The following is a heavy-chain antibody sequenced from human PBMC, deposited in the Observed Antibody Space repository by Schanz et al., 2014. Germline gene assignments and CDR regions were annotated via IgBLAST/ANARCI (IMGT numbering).Heavy chain of an antibody. CDR3: VRDTDYHFDY. CDR2: ISSSSSTI. CDR1: GFTFRDYQ. J-gene: IGHJ4*02. D-gene: IGHD4-17*01. V-gene: IGHV3-48*02. Sequence: EVHLVESGGGLVQPGGSLSLSCAASGFTFRDYQMTWIRQAPGKGLEWVSYISSSSSTIYYADSVKGRFTISRDNAKNSLYLQMNSLRDEDTAVYYCVRDTDYHFDYWGQGTLVTVSS.